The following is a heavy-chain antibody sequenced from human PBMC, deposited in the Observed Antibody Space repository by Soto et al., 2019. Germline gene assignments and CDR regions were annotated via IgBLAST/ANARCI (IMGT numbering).Heavy chain of an antibody. CDR2: ISGSGGST. CDR3: ARLPAASHYFDY. V-gene: IGHV3-23*01. D-gene: IGHD2-2*01. J-gene: IGHJ4*02. Sequence: GGSLRLSCAASGFTFSSYAMSWVRQAPGKGLEWVSAISGSGGSTYYADSVKGRFTISRDNSKNTLYLQMYSLRAEDTAFYYCARLPAASHYFDYWGQGILVTVSS. CDR1: GFTFSSYA.